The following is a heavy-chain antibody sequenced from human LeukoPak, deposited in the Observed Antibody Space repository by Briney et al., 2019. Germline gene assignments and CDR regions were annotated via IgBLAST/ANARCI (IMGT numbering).Heavy chain of an antibody. V-gene: IGHV4-31*03. CDR3: AREKCSGGSCYSDY. CDR1: GGSISSGGYY. CDR2: IYYSGNT. D-gene: IGHD2-15*01. J-gene: IGHJ4*02. Sequence: SQTLSLTCTVSGGSISSGGYYWSWIRQHPGKGLEWIGYIYYSGNTYYNPSLKSRVTISVDTSKNQFSLKLSSVTAADTAVYYCAREKCSGGSCYSDYWGQGTLVTVSS.